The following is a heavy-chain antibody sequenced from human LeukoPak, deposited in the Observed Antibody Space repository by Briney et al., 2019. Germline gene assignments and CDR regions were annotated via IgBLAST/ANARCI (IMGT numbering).Heavy chain of an antibody. CDR1: GYTFTSNY. V-gene: IGHV1-46*01. Sequence: GASVKVSCKAFGYTFTSNYMHWVRQAPGQGPEWMGVISPSGGSTTYAQKFQGRVTMTRNTSISTAYMELSSLRSDDTAVYYCARGSIVGATFDYFDYWGQGTLVTVSS. J-gene: IGHJ4*02. D-gene: IGHD1-26*01. CDR2: ISPSGGST. CDR3: ARGSIVGATFDYFDY.